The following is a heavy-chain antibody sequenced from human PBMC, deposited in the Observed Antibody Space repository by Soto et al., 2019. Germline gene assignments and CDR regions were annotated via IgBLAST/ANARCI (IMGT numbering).Heavy chain of an antibody. J-gene: IGHJ6*02. V-gene: IGHV1-69*01. D-gene: IGHD2-2*01. CDR2: IIPIFGTA. Sequence: QVQLVQSGAEVKKPGSSVKVSCKASGGTFSSYAISWVRQAPGQGLEWMGGIIPIFGTAHYAQKIQGRVTITADEATSTAYMELSNLRSEDTAVYYWANVLGYCSSTSCLYYYYGMDVWGQGTTVTVSS. CDR1: GGTFSSYA. CDR3: ANVLGYCSSTSCLYYYYGMDV.